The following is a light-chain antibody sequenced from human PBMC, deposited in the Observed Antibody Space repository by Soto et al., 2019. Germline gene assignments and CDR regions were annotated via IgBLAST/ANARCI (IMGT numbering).Light chain of an antibody. CDR1: SSDVGGSNY. CDR3: CSYESSSLYV. V-gene: IGLV2-14*01. Sequence: QSALTQPASVSGSPGQSITISCTGTSSDVGGSNYVSWYQQLPGKAPKLMIYDVSDRPSGVSNRFSGSKSGNTASLTISGLQAEDEADYYCCSYESSSLYVFGTGTKVTVL. CDR2: DVS. J-gene: IGLJ1*01.